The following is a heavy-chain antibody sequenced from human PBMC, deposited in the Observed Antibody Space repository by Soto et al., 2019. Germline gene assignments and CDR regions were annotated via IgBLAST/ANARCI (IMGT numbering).Heavy chain of an antibody. D-gene: IGHD3-16*01. CDR1: GFTFSSYS. CDR3: ARDNPSVGGDAFDI. Sequence: EVQLVESGGGPVKPGGSLRLSCAASGFTFSSYSMNWVRQAPGKGLEWVSSISSSSSYIYYADSVKGRFTISRDNAKNSLYLQMNSLRAEDTAVYYCARDNPSVGGDAFDIWGQGTMVTVSS. V-gene: IGHV3-21*01. J-gene: IGHJ3*02. CDR2: ISSSSSYI.